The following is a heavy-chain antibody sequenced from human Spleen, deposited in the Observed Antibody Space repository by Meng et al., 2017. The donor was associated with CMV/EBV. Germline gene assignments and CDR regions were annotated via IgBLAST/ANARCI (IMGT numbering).Heavy chain of an antibody. CDR1: GFTLSNYW. CDR2: IKKDGSEK. D-gene: IGHD6-6*01. CDR3: ARESSSRYYFDY. J-gene: IGHJ4*02. V-gene: IGHV3-7*01. Sequence: GESLKISCVASGFTLSNYWMSWVRQAPGKGLEWVASIKKDGSEKYYVDSVKGRFTISRDNSKNTLYLQMNSLRAEDTAVYYCARESSSRYYFDYWGQGTLVTVSS.